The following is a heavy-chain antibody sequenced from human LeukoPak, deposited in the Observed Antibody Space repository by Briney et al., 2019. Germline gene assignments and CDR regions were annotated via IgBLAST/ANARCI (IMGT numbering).Heavy chain of an antibody. CDR1: GFTFSSYA. Sequence: GRSLRLSCAASGFTFSSYAMHWVRQAPGKGLEWVSGINWNGGSTGYADSVKGRFTISRDNAKNSLYLQMNSLRAEDTALYYCARDKVRGVIDDWGQGTLVTVSS. D-gene: IGHD3-10*01. J-gene: IGHJ4*02. CDR3: ARDKVRGVIDD. V-gene: IGHV3-20*04. CDR2: INWNGGST.